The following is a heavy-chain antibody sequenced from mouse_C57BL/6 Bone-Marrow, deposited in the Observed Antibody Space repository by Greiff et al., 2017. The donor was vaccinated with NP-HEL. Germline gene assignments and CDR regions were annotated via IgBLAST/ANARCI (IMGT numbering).Heavy chain of an antibody. V-gene: IGHV1-64*01. CDR1: GYTFTSYW. D-gene: IGHD2-4*01. CDR2: IHPNSGST. CDR3: ARSKDYAFAY. J-gene: IGHJ3*01. Sequence: VQLQQPGAELVKPGASVKLSCKASGYTFTSYWMHWVKQRPGQGLEWIGMIHPNSGSTNYNEKFKSKATLTVDKSSSTAYMQLSSLTSEDSSVYYCARSKDYAFAYWGQGTLVTVSA.